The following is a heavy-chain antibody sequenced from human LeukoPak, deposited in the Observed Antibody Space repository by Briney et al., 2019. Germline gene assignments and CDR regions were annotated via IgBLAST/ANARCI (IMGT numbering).Heavy chain of an antibody. J-gene: IGHJ4*02. CDR2: IIGSGADT. D-gene: IGHD4/OR15-4a*01. CDR1: GFTFSTFP. V-gene: IGHV3-23*01. CDR3: AKDFKCEL. Sequence: GGSLRLSCAASGFTFSTFPMTWVRQAPGKGLEWVSVIIGSGADTYYADSVKGRFTISGDNSKNTLYLQMNSLRAEDTAVYYCAKDFKCELWGQGTLVTVSS.